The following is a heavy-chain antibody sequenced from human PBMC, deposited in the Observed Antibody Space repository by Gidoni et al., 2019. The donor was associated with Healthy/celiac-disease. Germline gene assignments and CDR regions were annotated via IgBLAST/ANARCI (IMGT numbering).Heavy chain of an antibody. J-gene: IGHJ5*02. CDR1: GFTSSSSD. CDR3: ARGQTMVRGAMWYNWFDP. CDR2: IGTAGDP. D-gene: IGHD3-10*01. Sequence: EVQLVESGGGLVQPGGSLRLSCAASGFTSSSSDMHWVRQATGTGLEWVSAIGTAGDPYYPGAVKGRFTISRENAKNSLYLQMNSLRAGDTAVYYCARGQTMVRGAMWYNWFDPWGRGTLVTVSS. V-gene: IGHV3-13*05.